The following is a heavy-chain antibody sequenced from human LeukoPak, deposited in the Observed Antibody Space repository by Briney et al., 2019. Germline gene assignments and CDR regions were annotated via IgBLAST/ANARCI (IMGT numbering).Heavy chain of an antibody. CDR3: ARSNYDSSGLGY. Sequence: SETLSLTCAVYGGSFSSYYWSWIRQPPGKGLEWIGYIYYSGSTNYNPSLKSRVTISVDTSKNQFSLKLSSVTAADTAVYYCARSNYDSSGLGYWGQGTLVTVSS. J-gene: IGHJ4*02. CDR1: GGSFSSYY. V-gene: IGHV4-59*08. CDR2: IYYSGST. D-gene: IGHD3-22*01.